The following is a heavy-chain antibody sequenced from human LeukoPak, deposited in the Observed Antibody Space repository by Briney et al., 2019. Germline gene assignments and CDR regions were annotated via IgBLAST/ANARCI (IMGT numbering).Heavy chain of an antibody. CDR2: IYTSGST. V-gene: IGHV4-4*07. Sequence: SETLSLTCTVSGGSISGYYWSWIRQPAGKGLEWIGRIYTSGSTNYNPSLKSRVTISVDTSKNQFPLKLSSVTAADTAVYYCARGQGNYDILTGYYYWGQGTLVTVSS. CDR3: ARGQGNYDILTGYYY. CDR1: GGSISGYY. J-gene: IGHJ4*02. D-gene: IGHD3-9*01.